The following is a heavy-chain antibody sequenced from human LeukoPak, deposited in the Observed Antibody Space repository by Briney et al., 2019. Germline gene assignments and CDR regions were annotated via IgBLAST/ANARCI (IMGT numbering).Heavy chain of an antibody. CDR3: AKTYYDFWSGYRD. J-gene: IGHJ4*02. Sequence: VQPGASLRLSCAASGFTFINYAMSWVRQAPGKGLEWVSAISGSGVNTYYADSVKGRFTISRDNSKNTLYLQMNSLRAEDTAVYYWAKTYYDFWSGYRDWGQGTLVTVSS. CDR1: GFTFINYA. V-gene: IGHV3-23*01. D-gene: IGHD3-3*01. CDR2: ISGSGVNT.